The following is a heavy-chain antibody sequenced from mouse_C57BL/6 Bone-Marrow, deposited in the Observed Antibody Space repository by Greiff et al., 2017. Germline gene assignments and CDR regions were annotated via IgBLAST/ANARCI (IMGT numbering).Heavy chain of an antibody. CDR3: ARCSNYRYFDYVDY. D-gene: IGHD2-5*01. CDR2: INPYNGGT. V-gene: IGHV1-19*01. J-gene: IGHJ2*01. Sequence: VQLQQSGPVLVKPGASVKMSCKASGYTFTDYYMNWVKQSHGKSLEWIGVINPYNGGTSYNQKFKGKATLTVDKSSSTAYMELNSLTSEDSAVYYCARCSNYRYFDYVDYWGQGTTLTVSS. CDR1: GYTFTDYY.